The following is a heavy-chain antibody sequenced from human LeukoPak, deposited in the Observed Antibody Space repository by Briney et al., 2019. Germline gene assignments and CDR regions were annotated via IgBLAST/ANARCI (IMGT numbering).Heavy chain of an antibody. CDR1: GFTFTSAP. J-gene: IGHJ4*02. CDR3: AKASWVSNADAVL. CDR2: SGTDGDT. V-gene: IGHV3-23*01. D-gene: IGHD1-1*01. Sequence: GGSLRLSCVLSGFTFTSAPMNWVRQAPGKGLEWVSTSGTDGDTYYADSVKGRFTISRDNSKNTVHLQMTSLRVEDTAVYYCAKASWVSNADAVLWGQGTLVTVSS.